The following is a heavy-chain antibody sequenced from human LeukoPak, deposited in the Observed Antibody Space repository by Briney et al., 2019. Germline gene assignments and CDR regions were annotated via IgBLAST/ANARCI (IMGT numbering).Heavy chain of an antibody. CDR3: ARYGAYGDYVSHRYYYYMDV. Sequence: SETLSLTCTVSGGSISSYYWSWIRQPPGKGLEWIGYIYYSGSTNYNPSLKSRVTISVDTSKNQFSLKLSSVTAADTAVYYCARYGAYGDYVSHRYYYYMDVWGKGTTVTVSS. CDR2: IYYSGST. D-gene: IGHD4-17*01. CDR1: GGSISSYY. J-gene: IGHJ6*03. V-gene: IGHV4-59*01.